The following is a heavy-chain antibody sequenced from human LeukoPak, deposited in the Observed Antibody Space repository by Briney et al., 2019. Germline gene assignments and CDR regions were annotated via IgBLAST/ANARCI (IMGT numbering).Heavy chain of an antibody. Sequence: GGSLRLSCAASGFTFSDYYLSWIRQAPRKGLEWVSYISSSGSSIYYADSVKGRFTISRDNAKNSLYLQMNSLRAEDTAVYYCARLDGGWYFGAFDIWGQGTVVTVSS. CDR3: ARLDGGWYFGAFDI. J-gene: IGHJ3*02. V-gene: IGHV3-11*01. CDR2: ISSSGSSI. CDR1: GFTFSDYY. D-gene: IGHD6-19*01.